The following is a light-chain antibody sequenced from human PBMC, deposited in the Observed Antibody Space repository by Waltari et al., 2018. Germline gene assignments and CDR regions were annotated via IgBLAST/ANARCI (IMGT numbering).Light chain of an antibody. Sequence: DIQMTQSPSSLSASVGDRVTITCQASQDIRKYLNWYQHKPGKAPKLLIYDASTLEAGVPSRFSGSGSGTYFTFTISSLQPEDVATYYCQQHYNLPLTFGGGTKVEI. CDR3: QQHYNLPLT. CDR1: QDIRKY. J-gene: IGKJ4*01. V-gene: IGKV1-33*01. CDR2: DAS.